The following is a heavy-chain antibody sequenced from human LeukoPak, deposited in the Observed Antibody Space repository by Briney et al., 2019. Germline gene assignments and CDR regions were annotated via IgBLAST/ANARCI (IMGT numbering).Heavy chain of an antibody. CDR2: ISSSSSYI. Sequence: GGSLRLSCAASGFTFSSYSMNWVRQAPGKGLEWVSSISSSSSYIYYADSVKGRFTISRDNAKNSLYLQMNNLRAEDTAVYYCARIPRSARAFDIWGQGTMVTVSS. J-gene: IGHJ3*02. CDR3: ARIPRSARAFDI. CDR1: GFTFSSYS. D-gene: IGHD2-21*01. V-gene: IGHV3-21*01.